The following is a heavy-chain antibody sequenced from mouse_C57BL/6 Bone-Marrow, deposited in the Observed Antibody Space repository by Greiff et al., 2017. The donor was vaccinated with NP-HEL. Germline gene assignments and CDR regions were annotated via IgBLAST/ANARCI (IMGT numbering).Heavy chain of an antibody. CDR3: ANRYAMDY. Sequence: VQLKESGPELVKPGASVKISCKASGYSFTGYYMNWVKQSPEKSLEWIGEINPSTGGTTYNQKFKAKATLTVDKSSSTAYMQLKSLTSEDSAVYYCANRYAMDYWGQGTSVTVSS. J-gene: IGHJ4*01. V-gene: IGHV1-42*01. D-gene: IGHD2-14*01. CDR1: GYSFTGYY. CDR2: INPSTGGT.